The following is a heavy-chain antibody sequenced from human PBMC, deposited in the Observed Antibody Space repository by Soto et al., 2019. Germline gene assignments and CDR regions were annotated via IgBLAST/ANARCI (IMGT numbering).Heavy chain of an antibody. V-gene: IGHV1-69*06. CDR3: VSTKYDSSAYYYWYLGL. CDR2: IIPIFGTA. D-gene: IGHD3-22*01. J-gene: IGHJ2*01. Sequence: QVELVQSGAEVKKPGSSVKVSCQASEDTFRNYAISWVRQAPGQGLEWMGGIIPIFGTANYAQKFQGRVTITADTYANTVYLELSSLRSEDTAVYYCVSTKYDSSAYYYWYLGLWGRGTLVTVSS. CDR1: EDTFRNYA.